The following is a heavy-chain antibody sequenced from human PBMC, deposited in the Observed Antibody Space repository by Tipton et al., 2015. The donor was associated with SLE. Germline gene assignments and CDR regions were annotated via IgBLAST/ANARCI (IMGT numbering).Heavy chain of an antibody. CDR2: ITSRGYST. CDR1: GFTFVGYA. Sequence: SLRLSCGASGFTFVGYAMSWVRQAPGKGLEWVSGITSRGYSTYFADSVKGRFIISRDNPQNTLYLQMNSLRAEDTAIYYCAKSRRVSTGDALDIWGQGTVVTVSS. J-gene: IGHJ3*02. V-gene: IGHV3-23*01. D-gene: IGHD1-14*01. CDR3: AKSRRVSTGDALDI.